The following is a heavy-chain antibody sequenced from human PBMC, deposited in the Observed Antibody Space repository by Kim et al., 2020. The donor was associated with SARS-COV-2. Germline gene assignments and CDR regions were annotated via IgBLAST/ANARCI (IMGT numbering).Heavy chain of an antibody. Sequence: SETLSLTCTVSGGSISSSSYYWGWIRQPPGKGLEWIGNIYYSGSTNANPSLKSRVTISVDTSKNQFPLKLSSVTAADTAVYYCAWGVVVPATMNYYYGMDVWGQGTTVTVSS. CDR1: GGSISSSSYY. CDR2: IYYSGST. CDR3: AWGVVVPATMNYYYGMDV. J-gene: IGHJ6*02. D-gene: IGHD2-2*01. V-gene: IGHV4-39*06.